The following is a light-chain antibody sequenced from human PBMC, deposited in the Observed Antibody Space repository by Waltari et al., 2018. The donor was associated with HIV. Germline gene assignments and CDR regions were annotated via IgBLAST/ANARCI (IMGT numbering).Light chain of an antibody. V-gene: IGLV2-14*03. Sequence: QSALTQPASVSGSPGQSNTISCTGTSSDVGGYNYVSCYQQHPGKAPKVMIYDVSNRPSGVSNRFSGSKSGNTASLTISGLQAEDEADYYCSSYTSSSSWVFGGGTKLTVL. CDR2: DVS. CDR3: SSYTSSSSWV. J-gene: IGLJ3*02. CDR1: SSDVGGYNY.